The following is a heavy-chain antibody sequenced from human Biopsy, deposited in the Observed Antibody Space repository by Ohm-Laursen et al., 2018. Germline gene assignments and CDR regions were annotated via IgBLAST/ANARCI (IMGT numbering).Heavy chain of an antibody. CDR3: ARIAAAGWDDY. CDR2: ISGYNGNT. J-gene: IGHJ4*02. Sequence: ATVKISCKASGYKFTSYGMSWVRQAPGQGFEWMGRISGYNGNTNYAQRFQGRITMTIDAATSTGYMDLRSLKSDDTAVYYCARIAAAGWDDYWGQGTLVTVSS. V-gene: IGHV1-18*01. CDR1: GYKFTSYG. D-gene: IGHD6-25*01.